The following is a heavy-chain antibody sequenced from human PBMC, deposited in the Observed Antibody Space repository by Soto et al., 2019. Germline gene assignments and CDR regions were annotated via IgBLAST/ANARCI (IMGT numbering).Heavy chain of an antibody. CDR2: IYPGDSDT. J-gene: IGHJ5*02. Sequence: GESLKISCKGSGYSFPNYWIGWVRQMPGKGLECRGIIYPGDSDTRYSPSFQGQVIISADKSISTAYLQWSSLKASDTAMYYCARREYTTDRFDPWGQGTLVTVSS. D-gene: IGHD2-2*02. CDR3: ARREYTTDRFDP. CDR1: GYSFPNYW. V-gene: IGHV5-51*01.